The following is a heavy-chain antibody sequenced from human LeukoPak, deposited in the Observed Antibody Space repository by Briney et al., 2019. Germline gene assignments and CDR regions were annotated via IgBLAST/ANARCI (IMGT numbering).Heavy chain of an antibody. CDR1: GFTFNNYW. V-gene: IGHV3-74*01. CDR2: INSDESST. Sequence: PGGSLRLSCAASGFTFNNYWMHWVRQAPGKGLVWVSSINSDESSTRYADSVKGRFTISRDNAKNTLYLQMNSLRAEDTAVYYCAKDPMGATGYFDYWGQGTLVTVSS. D-gene: IGHD1-26*01. CDR3: AKDPMGATGYFDY. J-gene: IGHJ4*02.